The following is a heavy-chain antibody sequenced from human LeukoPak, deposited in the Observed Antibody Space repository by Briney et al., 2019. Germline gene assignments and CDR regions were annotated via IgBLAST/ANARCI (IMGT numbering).Heavy chain of an antibody. CDR3: AVHSSGWSAIDY. V-gene: IGHV3-7*01. CDR2: IKQDGSEE. CDR1: GFTFSSYW. D-gene: IGHD6-19*01. J-gene: IGHJ4*02. Sequence: SGGSLRLSCAASGFTFSSYWMSWVRQAPGKGLEWVANIKQDGSEEYYVDSVKGRFTISRDNAKNSLYLQMNSLRAEDTAVYYCAVHSSGWSAIDYWGQGTLVTVSS.